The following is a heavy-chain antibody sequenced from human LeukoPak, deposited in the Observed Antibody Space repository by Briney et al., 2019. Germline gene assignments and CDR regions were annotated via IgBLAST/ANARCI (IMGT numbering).Heavy chain of an antibody. J-gene: IGHJ6*03. D-gene: IGHD6-13*01. CDR1: GGSSSGFY. CDR2: INHSGTT. CDR3: ARHVYSSSWIYYYYYMDV. V-gene: IGHV4-34*01. Sequence: PSETLSLTCTVYGGSSSGFYWNWIRQPPGKGLEWIGEINHSGTTNYNPSLKSRVTMSVDKSKNQFSLKLSSVTAADTAVYYCARHVYSSSWIYYYYYMDVWGKGTTVTVSS.